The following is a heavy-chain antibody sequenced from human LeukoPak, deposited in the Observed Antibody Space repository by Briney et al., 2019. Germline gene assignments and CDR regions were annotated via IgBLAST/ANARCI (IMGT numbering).Heavy chain of an antibody. CDR2: ISSRSSYI. J-gene: IGHJ4*02. V-gene: IGHV3-21*01. Sequence: PGGSLRLSCAASGFTFSSYSMNWVRQAPGKGLEWVSSISSRSSYIYYADSVKGRFTISRDNAKNSLYLQMNSLRAEDTAVYYCALSSRQLPTGDYWGQGTLVTVSS. D-gene: IGHD2-2*01. CDR1: GFTFSSYS. CDR3: ALSSRQLPTGDY.